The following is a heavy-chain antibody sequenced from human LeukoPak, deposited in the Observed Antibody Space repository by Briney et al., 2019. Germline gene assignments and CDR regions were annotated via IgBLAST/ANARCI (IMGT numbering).Heavy chain of an antibody. V-gene: IGHV3-21*01. J-gene: IGHJ4*02. CDR3: ARAWSSGRNYFDY. CDR1: GFTFSSYS. D-gene: IGHD3-10*01. Sequence: GGSLRLSCAASGFTFSSYSMNWVRQAPGKGLEWVSSISSSSSYIYYADSVKGRFTISRDNAKNSLYLQMNSLRAEDTAVYYCARAWSSGRNYFDYWGQGTLVTVSS. CDR2: ISSSSSYI.